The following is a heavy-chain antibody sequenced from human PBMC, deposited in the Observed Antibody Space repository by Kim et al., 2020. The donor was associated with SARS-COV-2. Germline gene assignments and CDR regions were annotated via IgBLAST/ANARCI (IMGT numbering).Heavy chain of an antibody. Sequence: GGSLRLSCPASGLTFSSYAMSWVRQAPGKGLEWVSGISDSGRSTYYADSAKGRFTISRDNSKNTLYLQMNSLRAEDTAVYYCAKGYSSGRFGTKFHFDYWGQGTLVTVSS. V-gene: IGHV3-23*01. D-gene: IGHD6-19*01. CDR2: ISDSGRST. CDR1: GLTFSSYA. J-gene: IGHJ4*02. CDR3: AKGYSSGRFGTKFHFDY.